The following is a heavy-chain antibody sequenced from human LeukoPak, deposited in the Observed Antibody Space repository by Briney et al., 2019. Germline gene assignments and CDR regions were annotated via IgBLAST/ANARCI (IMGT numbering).Heavy chain of an antibody. CDR1: GGSISSYY. V-gene: IGHV4-59*01. CDR2: IYYSGST. D-gene: IGHD4-17*01. Sequence: SETLSLTCTVSGGSISSYYWSWIRQPPGKGLEWIGYIYYSGSTNYNPSLKSRVTISVDTSKNQFSLKLSSVTAADTAVYYCARGQGLDYGDYARVIEKYAPFMYWGQGTLVAVSS. J-gene: IGHJ4*02. CDR3: ARGQGLDYGDYARVIEKYAPFMY.